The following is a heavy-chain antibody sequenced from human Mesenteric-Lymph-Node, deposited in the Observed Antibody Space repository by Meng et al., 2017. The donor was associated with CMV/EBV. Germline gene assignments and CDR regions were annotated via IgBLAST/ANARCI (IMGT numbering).Heavy chain of an antibody. D-gene: IGHD5-18*01. CDR2: ISNDGDNE. CDR1: GFNFSYYS. J-gene: IGHJ4*02. CDR3: ARDFGSRGYSNGYIDY. V-gene: IGHV3-30*03. Sequence: GESLKISCGGTGFNFSYYSMNWVRQAPGKGLEWVAAISNDGDNEYYADSVKGRFTISRDNSKNTLYLQMNSLRAEVTAVYFCARDFGSRGYSNGYIDYWGQGTLVTVSS.